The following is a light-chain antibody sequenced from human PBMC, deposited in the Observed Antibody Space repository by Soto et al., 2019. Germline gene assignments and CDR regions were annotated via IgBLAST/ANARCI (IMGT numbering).Light chain of an antibody. CDR3: MQALQTPKT. V-gene: IGKV2-28*01. CDR1: QSLLHSNGYNY. Sequence: DIVMTQSPLSLPVTPGEPASISCRSSQSLLHSNGYNYLDWYLQKPGQSPQLLIYLGSNRASGGPDRLSGSGSGTDFTLKISRVEAEDVGVYYCMQALQTPKTFGQGTKVEIK. CDR2: LGS. J-gene: IGKJ1*01.